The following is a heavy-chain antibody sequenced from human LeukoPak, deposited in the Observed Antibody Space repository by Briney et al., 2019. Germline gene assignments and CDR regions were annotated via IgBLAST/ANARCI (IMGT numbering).Heavy chain of an antibody. V-gene: IGHV3-21*01. CDR3: ARESYDRSGNYPRDFDS. D-gene: IGHD3-22*01. CDR1: GFTFSRHG. J-gene: IGHJ4*02. CDR2: ISSGSIYA. Sequence: GGSLTLSCAASGFTFSRHGMNWVRQAPGKGLEWISSISSGSIYAHYSDSVEGRFSISRDDANSFLYLQMSNLRAEDTAVYYCARESYDRSGNYPRDFDSWGQGTLVTVSS.